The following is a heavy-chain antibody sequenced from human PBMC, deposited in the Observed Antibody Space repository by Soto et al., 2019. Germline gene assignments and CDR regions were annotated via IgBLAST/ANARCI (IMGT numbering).Heavy chain of an antibody. V-gene: IGHV3-21*04. Sequence: SLRLSCAASGFTFSSYSMNWVRQAPGKGLEWVSSISTSSSYIYYADSVKGRFTISRDNAKNILYLQMNSLRAEDTAVYYCAKYSPYSGQYQDLDYWGTGTLVTVSS. CDR3: AKYSPYSGQYQDLDY. D-gene: IGHD6-6*01. CDR2: ISTSSSYI. CDR1: GFTFSSYS. J-gene: IGHJ4*02.